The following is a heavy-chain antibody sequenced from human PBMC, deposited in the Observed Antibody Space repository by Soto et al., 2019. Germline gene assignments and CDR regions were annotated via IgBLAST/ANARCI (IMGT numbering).Heavy chain of an antibody. D-gene: IGHD1-26*01. CDR3: AKDREAESYYYYYGMDV. CDR1: GFTFSSYG. V-gene: IGHV3-30*18. J-gene: IGHJ6*02. CDR2: ISYDGSSK. Sequence: GGSLRLSCAASGFTFSSYGMHWVRQAPGKGLEWVAVISYDGSSKYYADSVKGRFTISRDNSKNTLYLQMNSLRAEDTAVYYCAKDREAESYYYYYGMDVWGQGTTVTVSS.